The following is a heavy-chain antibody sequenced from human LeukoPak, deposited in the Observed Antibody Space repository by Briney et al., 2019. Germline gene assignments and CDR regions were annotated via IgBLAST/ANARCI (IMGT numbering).Heavy chain of an antibody. J-gene: IGHJ4*02. CDR3: ARGKIAARPKSGFDY. CDR2: INHSGST. Sequence: PSETLSLTCAVYGGSFSGYYWSWIRQPPGKGLEWIGEINHSGSTNYNPSLKSRVTISVDTSKNQFFLKLSSVTAADTAVYYCARGKIAARPKSGFDYWGQGTLVTVSS. V-gene: IGHV4-34*01. D-gene: IGHD6-6*01. CDR1: GGSFSGYY.